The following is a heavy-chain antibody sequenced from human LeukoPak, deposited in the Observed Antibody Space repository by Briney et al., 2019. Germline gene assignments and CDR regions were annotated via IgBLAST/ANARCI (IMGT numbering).Heavy chain of an antibody. J-gene: IGHJ4*02. V-gene: IGHV3-11*04. CDR1: GGSLSGYY. D-gene: IGHD1-26*01. Sequence: LSLTCAVYGGSLSGYYWSWIRQPPGKGLEWVSYISSSSSTIYYTDSVEGRFTISRDNAKNSLYLQMNSLRAEDTAVYYCARDLSKDSGSYSFNVYGYYFDYWGQGTLVTVSS. CDR2: ISSSSSTI. CDR3: ARDLSKDSGSYSFNVYGYYFDY.